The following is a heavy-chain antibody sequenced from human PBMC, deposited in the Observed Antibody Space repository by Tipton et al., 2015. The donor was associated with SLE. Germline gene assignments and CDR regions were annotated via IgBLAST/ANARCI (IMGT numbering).Heavy chain of an antibody. V-gene: IGHV4-59*11. J-gene: IGHJ5*02. CDR2: IYYSGST. D-gene: IGHD4-11*01. Sequence: TLSLTCTVSGGSISSHYWSWIRQPPGKGLEWIGYIYYSGSTNYNPSLKSRVIISVDTSKNQFSLKLSSVTAADTAVYYCARYPESNYHWFGPWGQGALVTVSS. CDR3: ARYPESNYHWFGP. CDR1: GGSISSHY.